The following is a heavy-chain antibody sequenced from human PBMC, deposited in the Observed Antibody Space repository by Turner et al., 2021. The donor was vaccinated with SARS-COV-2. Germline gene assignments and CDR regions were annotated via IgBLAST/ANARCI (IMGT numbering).Heavy chain of an antibody. J-gene: IGHJ4*02. CDR2: ILYDGSNK. CDR1: GFTLSSYG. D-gene: IGHD2-15*01. CDR3: AKTHASYCSGGSCYSGYFDY. Sequence: QVQLVESGGGVVQPGRSLRLSCAASGFTLSSYGMHWVRQAPGKGLEWVAVILYDGSNKYYADSVKGRFTISRDNSKNTLYLQMNSLRAEDTAVYYCAKTHASYCSGGSCYSGYFDYWGQGTLVTVSS. V-gene: IGHV3-30*18.